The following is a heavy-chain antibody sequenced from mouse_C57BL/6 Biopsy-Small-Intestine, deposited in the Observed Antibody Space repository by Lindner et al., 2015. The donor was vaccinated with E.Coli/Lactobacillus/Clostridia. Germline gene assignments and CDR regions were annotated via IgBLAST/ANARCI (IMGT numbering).Heavy chain of an antibody. CDR3: ASWGYGSSYWYFDV. J-gene: IGHJ1*03. CDR1: GYAFSTSW. V-gene: IGHV1-82*01. D-gene: IGHD1-1*01. Sequence: VQLQESGPELVKPGASVKISCKASGYAFSTSWTNWVKQRPGKGLEWIGRIHPGDGDTDYNGKFRGKATLTADKSSSTAYMQLSSLTSEDSAVYFCASWGYGSSYWYFDVWGTGTTVTVSS. CDR2: IHPGDGDT.